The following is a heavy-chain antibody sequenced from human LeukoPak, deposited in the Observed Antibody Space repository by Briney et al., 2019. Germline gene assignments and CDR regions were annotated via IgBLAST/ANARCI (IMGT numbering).Heavy chain of an antibody. Sequence: GGSLRLSCATSGFTFSSYAMSWVRQAPGKGLEWVSSISGSGGNTYYADSVKGRFTISRDYSKNTLYLQMNSLRAEDTAVYYCAKSTSSGWTYYFDYWGQGTLVTVSS. D-gene: IGHD6-19*01. V-gene: IGHV3-23*01. J-gene: IGHJ4*02. CDR2: ISGSGGNT. CDR1: GFTFSSYA. CDR3: AKSTSSGWTYYFDY.